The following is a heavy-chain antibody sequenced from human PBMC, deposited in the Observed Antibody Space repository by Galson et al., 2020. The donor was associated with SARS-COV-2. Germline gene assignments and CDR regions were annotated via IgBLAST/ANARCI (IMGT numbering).Heavy chain of an antibody. J-gene: IGHJ4*02. Sequence: HSETLSLTCTVSGGSISSSSYYWGWIRQPPGEGLEWIGSIYYSESNYYNPSLTSRVTMSVDTSKNQFSLKLSSVTAADTAVYYCARQILTGYYSFYYFDYWGQGTLVTVSS. CDR3: ARQILTGYYSFYYFDY. CDR2: IYYSESN. CDR1: GGSISSSSYY. V-gene: IGHV4-39*01. D-gene: IGHD3-9*01.